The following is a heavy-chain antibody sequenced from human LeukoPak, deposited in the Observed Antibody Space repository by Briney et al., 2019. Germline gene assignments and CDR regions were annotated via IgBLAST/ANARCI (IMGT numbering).Heavy chain of an antibody. CDR3: ARGKSRGSHIDY. CDR1: GYYISTAYY. D-gene: IGHD1-26*01. CDR2: IYHSGIT. J-gene: IGHJ4*02. Sequence: PSETLSLTCTVSGYYISTAYYWGWIRQPPGKGLEWIGSIYHSGITHYNPSLKSRVTISVDTSKNQFSLKLSSVTAADTAVYYCARGKSRGSHIDYWGQGTLVTVSS. V-gene: IGHV4-38-2*02.